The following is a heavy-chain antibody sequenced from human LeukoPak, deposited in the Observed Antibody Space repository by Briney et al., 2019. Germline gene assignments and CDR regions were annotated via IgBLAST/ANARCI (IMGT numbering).Heavy chain of an antibody. Sequence: ASVRVSCKASGYTFSAYYLHWVRQAPGQDLEWMGWINLNSGGTIYGQTFEGRVSMTRDTSLSTAYMEMSSLTSDDTAVYYCARGRTTHPEYWGQGTLVTVSS. D-gene: IGHD2/OR15-2a*01. J-gene: IGHJ4*02. CDR1: GYTFSAYY. CDR3: ARGRTTHPEY. V-gene: IGHV1-2*02. CDR2: INLNSGGT.